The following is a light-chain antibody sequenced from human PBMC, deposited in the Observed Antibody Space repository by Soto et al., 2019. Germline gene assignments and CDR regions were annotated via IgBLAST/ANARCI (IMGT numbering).Light chain of an antibody. V-gene: IGKV3-15*01. J-gene: IGKJ4*02. Sequence: EIVMTQSPATLSVSPGERATLSCRASQSVGSNLAWYQQKHGQAPRLLISDASTRATGIPDRFSGGGSGTEFTLTITSSQSEDSAVYYCKQYRSWSPFTFGGGTKVEIK. CDR2: DAS. CDR1: QSVGSN. CDR3: KQYRSWSPFT.